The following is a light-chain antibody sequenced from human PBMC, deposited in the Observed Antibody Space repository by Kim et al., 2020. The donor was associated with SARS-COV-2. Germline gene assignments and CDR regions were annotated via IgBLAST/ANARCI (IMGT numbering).Light chain of an antibody. J-gene: IGKJ4*01. CDR2: DAS. V-gene: IGKV3-15*01. CDR1: QSVSSN. Sequence: VSPGESATLSSRASQSVSSNLAWYQQKPGQAPRLLIYDASTRATGIPATFSGSGSGTEFTLTISSLQSEDFAVYYCQQYNNWPLTFGGGTKVDIK. CDR3: QQYNNWPLT.